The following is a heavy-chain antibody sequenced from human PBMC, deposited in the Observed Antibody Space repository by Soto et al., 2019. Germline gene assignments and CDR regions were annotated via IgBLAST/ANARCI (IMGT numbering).Heavy chain of an antibody. D-gene: IGHD2-2*01. CDR1: GFTFSSYA. CDR2: ISYDGSNK. V-gene: IGHV3-30-3*01. Sequence: GGSLRLSCAASGFTFSSYAMHWVRQAPGKGLEWVAVISYDGSNKYYAGSVKGRFTISRDNSKNTLYLQMNSLRAEDTAVYYCAKAPAVVPAGPADYWGQGTPVTVSS. CDR3: AKAPAVVPAGPADY. J-gene: IGHJ4*02.